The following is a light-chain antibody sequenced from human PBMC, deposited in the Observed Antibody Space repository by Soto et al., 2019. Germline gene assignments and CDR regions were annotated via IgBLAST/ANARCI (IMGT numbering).Light chain of an antibody. CDR3: SSYTGSSTLV. J-gene: IGLJ2*01. CDR2: DVS. V-gene: IGLV2-14*03. CDR1: SSDVGGYNY. Sequence: QSALTQPASVSGSPGQSITISCTGTSSDVGGYNYVSWYQQHPGKAPKLIIYDVSNRPSGVSNRFSGSKSGNTASLTISGLQAEDEADYYCSSYTGSSTLVFGGGTKVTVL.